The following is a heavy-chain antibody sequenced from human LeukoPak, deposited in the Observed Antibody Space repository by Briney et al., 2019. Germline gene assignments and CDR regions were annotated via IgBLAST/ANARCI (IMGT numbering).Heavy chain of an antibody. D-gene: IGHD3-22*01. CDR2: INPNSGGT. V-gene: IGHV1-2*02. CDR3: ARSTELDTYYYDSSGYYNWFDP. J-gene: IGHJ5*02. Sequence: ASVTVSCKASGYTFTGYYMHWVRQAPGQGLEWMGWINPNSGGTNYAQKFQGRVTMTRDTSISTAYMELSRLRSDDTAVYYCARSTELDTYYYDSSGYYNWFDPWGQGTLVTVSS. CDR1: GYTFTGYY.